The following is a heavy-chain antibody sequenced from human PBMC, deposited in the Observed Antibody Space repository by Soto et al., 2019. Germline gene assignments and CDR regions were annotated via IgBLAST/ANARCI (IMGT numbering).Heavy chain of an antibody. J-gene: IGHJ6*03. Sequence: SQTLSLTYAVYGGSFRGYGWSWIRKPPGKGLEWIGEINHSGSTNYNPSLKSRVTISVDTSKNQFSLKLSSVTAADTAVYYCARGLEEVTIFGVVIIRPLSYMDVWGKGTTVTVSS. V-gene: IGHV4-34*01. CDR3: ARGLEEVTIFGVVIIRPLSYMDV. CDR2: INHSGST. D-gene: IGHD3-3*01. CDR1: GGSFRGYG.